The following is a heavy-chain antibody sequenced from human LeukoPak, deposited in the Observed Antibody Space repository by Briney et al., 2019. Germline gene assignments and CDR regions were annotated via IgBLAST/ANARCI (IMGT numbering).Heavy chain of an antibody. J-gene: IGHJ4*02. D-gene: IGHD6-19*01. V-gene: IGHV5-51*01. CDR2: IYPGDSDT. CDR1: GYSFTTYW. CDR3: ARVLGGYTSAWYYFDS. Sequence: GASLKISCKGSGYSFTTYWIGWVRQMPGKGLEWTGIIYPGDSDTRYSPSFQGQVTMSVDKSISTAYLQWGSLKASDTAIYYCARVLGGYTSAWYYFDSWGQGTLVTVSS.